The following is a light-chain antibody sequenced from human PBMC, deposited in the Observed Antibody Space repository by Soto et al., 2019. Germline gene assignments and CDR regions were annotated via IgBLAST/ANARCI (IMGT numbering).Light chain of an antibody. CDR3: QKLDTYPLT. Sequence: EIQMTQSPSSVSAAVGDRVTIACRASQGISTWLAWYQQKAGKAPNLLIYGASNLHSGVPSRFSGSGSGTNFTLTISSLQPEDFASYYCQKLDTYPLTFGQGTRLEIK. CDR1: QGISTW. J-gene: IGKJ5*01. V-gene: IGKV1-12*01. CDR2: GAS.